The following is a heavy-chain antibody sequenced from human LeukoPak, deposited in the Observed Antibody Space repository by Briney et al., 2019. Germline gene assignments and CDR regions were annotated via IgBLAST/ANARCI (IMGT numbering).Heavy chain of an antibody. CDR1: GGSISSYY. Sequence: SETLSLTCTVSGGSISSYYWSWIRQPPGKGLEWIGYIYYSGSTNYNPSLKSRVTISVDTSKNQFSLKLSSVTAADTAVYYCARDHVVGAMGFDYWGQGTLVTVSS. J-gene: IGHJ4*02. D-gene: IGHD1-26*01. CDR2: IYYSGST. V-gene: IGHV4-59*01. CDR3: ARDHVVGAMGFDY.